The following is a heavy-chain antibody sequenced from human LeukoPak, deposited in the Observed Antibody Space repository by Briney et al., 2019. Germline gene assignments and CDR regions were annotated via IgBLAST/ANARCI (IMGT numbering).Heavy chain of an antibody. CDR2: INPTAGST. CDR1: GYTFTSYD. J-gene: IGHJ3*01. D-gene: IGHD5-18*01. V-gene: IGHV1-46*01. Sequence: ASVKVSCKASGYTFTSYDIHWVRQAPGQGLEWMGIINPTAGSTSYAQKFQGRVTMTRDTSTSTVYMELSSLRSEDAAVYYCARGVDAALGAFDVWGQGTMVTVSS. CDR3: ARGVDAALGAFDV.